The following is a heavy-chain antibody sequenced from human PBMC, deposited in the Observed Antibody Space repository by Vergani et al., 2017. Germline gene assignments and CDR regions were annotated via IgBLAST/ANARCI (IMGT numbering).Heavy chain of an antibody. CDR1: GDSIISRSYY. Sequence: QMQLQESGPGLVKASETLSLTCTVSGDSIISRSYYWGWLRQPPGKGLEWIGSIYNSGNGDSSSSLKSRVTISADTSKNQFSLRLTSVTAADTAVYYCARRTTMXRGVLEIARYYFDYWGQGTLVTVSS. J-gene: IGHJ4*02. CDR3: ARRTTMXRGVLEIARYYFDY. CDR2: IYNSGNG. D-gene: IGHD3-10*01. V-gene: IGHV4-39*01.